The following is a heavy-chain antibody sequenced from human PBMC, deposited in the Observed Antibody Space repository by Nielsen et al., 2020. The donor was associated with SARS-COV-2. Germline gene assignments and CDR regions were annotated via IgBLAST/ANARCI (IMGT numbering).Heavy chain of an antibody. V-gene: IGHV1-24*01. D-gene: IGHD3-22*01. CDR1: GYTLTELS. J-gene: IGHJ6*02. CDR3: ATAPPVVGYDSSGQPNYYYGMDV. Sequence: ASVKVSCKVSGYTLTELSMHWVRQAHGKGLEWMGGFDPEDGETIYAQKFQGRVTMTEDTSTDTAYMELSSLRSEDTAVYYCATAPPVVGYDSSGQPNYYYGMDVWGQGTTVTVSS. CDR2: FDPEDGET.